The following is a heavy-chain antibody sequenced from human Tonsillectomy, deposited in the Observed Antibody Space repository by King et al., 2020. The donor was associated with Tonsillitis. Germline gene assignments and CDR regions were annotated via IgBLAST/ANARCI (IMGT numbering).Heavy chain of an antibody. D-gene: IGHD6-13*01. CDR3: ARGSNIAAAGTGYYFDY. J-gene: IGHJ4*02. CDR1: GGSISSYY. Sequence: QLQESGPGLVKPSETLSLTCTVSGGSISSYYWSWIRQPPGKGLEWIGYIYDSGSTNYNPSLKSRGTISVDTSKTQLSLKLSSVTAADTAVYYCARGSNIAAAGTGYYFDYWGQGTLVTVSS. CDR2: IYDSGST. V-gene: IGHV4-59*01.